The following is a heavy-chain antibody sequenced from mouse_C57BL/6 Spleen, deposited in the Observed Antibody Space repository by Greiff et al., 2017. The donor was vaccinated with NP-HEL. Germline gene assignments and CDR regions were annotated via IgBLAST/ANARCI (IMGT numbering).Heavy chain of an antibody. CDR3: ARHEDYGSSGYFDY. CDR2: ISGGGGNT. D-gene: IGHD1-1*01. J-gene: IGHJ2*01. V-gene: IGHV5-9*01. CDR1: GFTFSSYT. Sequence: EVKVVESGGGLVKPGGSLKLSCAASGFTFSSYTMSWVRQTPEKRLEWVATISGGGGNTYYLDSVKGRFTIFRDNAKNTLYLQMSSLRSEDTALYYCARHEDYGSSGYFDYWGQGTTLTVSS.